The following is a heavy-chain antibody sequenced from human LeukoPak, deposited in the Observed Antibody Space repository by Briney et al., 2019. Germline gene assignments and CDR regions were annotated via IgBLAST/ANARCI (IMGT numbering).Heavy chain of an antibody. CDR1: GGSISSYY. D-gene: IGHD3-10*01. Sequence: SETLSLTCTVSGGSISSYYWSWIRQPPGKGLERIGYISHSGSTNYNSSLKSRVTISVDTSKNQFSLKLSSVTAADTAVYYCASFSWGSGSYNQEAIWSWFDPWGQGTLVTVSS. CDR3: ASFSWGSGSYNQEAIWSWFDP. CDR2: ISHSGST. J-gene: IGHJ5*02. V-gene: IGHV4-59*08.